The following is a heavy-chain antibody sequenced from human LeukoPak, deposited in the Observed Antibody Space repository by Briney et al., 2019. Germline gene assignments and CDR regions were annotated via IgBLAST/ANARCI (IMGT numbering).Heavy chain of an antibody. CDR1: GFTFSSYA. J-gene: IGHJ6*03. CDR3: AKGGYSYGYGAFDYMDV. Sequence: GRSLRLSCAASGFTFSSYAMHWVRQAPGKGLEWVAFIRYDGSNKYYADSVKGRFTISRDNSKNTLYLQMNSLRAEDTAVYYCAKGGYSYGYGAFDYMDVWGKGTTVTISS. V-gene: IGHV3-30*02. CDR2: IRYDGSNK. D-gene: IGHD5-18*01.